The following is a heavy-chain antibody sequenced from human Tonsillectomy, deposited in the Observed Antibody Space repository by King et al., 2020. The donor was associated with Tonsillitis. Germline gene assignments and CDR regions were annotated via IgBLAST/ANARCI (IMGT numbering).Heavy chain of an antibody. V-gene: IGHV4-39*01. CDR1: GGSVSSSVYY. CDR3: ARSLDGYNYKYYFDY. CDR2: IFYSGST. D-gene: IGHD5-24*01. Sequence: QLQESGPGLVEPSETLSLTCTVSGGSVSSSVYYWGWIRQPPGKGLEWIGSIFYSGSTYYNPSLKSRVTMSIHTPKNQFSLRLSSVTAADTAVYYCARSLDGYNYKYYFDYWGRGTLVTVSS. J-gene: IGHJ4*02.